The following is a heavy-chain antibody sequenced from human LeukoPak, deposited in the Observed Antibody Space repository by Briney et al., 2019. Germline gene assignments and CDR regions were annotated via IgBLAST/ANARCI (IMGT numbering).Heavy chain of an antibody. Sequence: PGGSLRLSCAASGFTFSSYAMSWVRQAPGKGLEWVSAISGSGGSTYYADSVKGRFTISRDNSKNTLYLQMNSLRAEDTAVYYCAKDPYYDFWSGYYTPDYWDQGTLVTVSS. CDR3: AKDPYYDFWSGYYTPDY. CDR2: ISGSGGST. V-gene: IGHV3-23*01. CDR1: GFTFSSYA. J-gene: IGHJ4*02. D-gene: IGHD3-3*01.